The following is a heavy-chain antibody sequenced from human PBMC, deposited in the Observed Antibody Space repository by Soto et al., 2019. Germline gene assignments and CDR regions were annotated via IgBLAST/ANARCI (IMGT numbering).Heavy chain of an antibody. CDR3: ARTVGAAYYFDF. V-gene: IGHV4-4*07. CDR2: VWTSGST. D-gene: IGHD1-26*01. J-gene: IGHJ4*02. CDR1: GGSMSRYY. Sequence: QVQLQESGPGLVKPSETLSLTCNVSGGSMSRYYWSWIRQPAGKGLEWIGRVWTSGSTNYNPSLTRRVTTSIDTSNNHFSLKLTSVTAADTAVYYCARTVGAAYYFDFWGQGTLVTVSS.